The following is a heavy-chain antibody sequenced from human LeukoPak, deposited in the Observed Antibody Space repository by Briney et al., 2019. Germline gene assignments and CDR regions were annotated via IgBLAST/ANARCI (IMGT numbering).Heavy chain of an antibody. CDR2: ISYDGSNK. D-gene: IGHD2-15*01. Sequence: GGSLRLSCAASGFTFSSYAMHWVRQAPGKGLVWVAVISYDGSNKYYADSVKGRFTISRDNSKNTLYLQMNSLRAEDTAVYYCARTRARYCSGGSCSSRPIDYWGQGTLVTVSS. V-gene: IGHV3-30-3*01. CDR1: GFTFSSYA. J-gene: IGHJ4*02. CDR3: ARTRARYCSGGSCSSRPIDY.